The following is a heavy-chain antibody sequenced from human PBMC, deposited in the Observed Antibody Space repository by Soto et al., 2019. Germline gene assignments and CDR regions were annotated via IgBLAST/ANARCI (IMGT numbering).Heavy chain of an antibody. CDR2: IYHSGST. CDR1: GGSISSSNW. Sequence: QVRLQESGPGLVKPSGTLSLTCAVSGGSISSSNWWSWVRQPPGKGLEWIGEIYHSGSTNYNPSLKRRVTISVDKSKNQFSLKLSSVTAADTAVYYCARGSGGLAAAGTFDDWGQGTLVTVSS. V-gene: IGHV4-4*02. CDR3: ARGSGGLAAAGTFDD. J-gene: IGHJ4*02. D-gene: IGHD6-13*01.